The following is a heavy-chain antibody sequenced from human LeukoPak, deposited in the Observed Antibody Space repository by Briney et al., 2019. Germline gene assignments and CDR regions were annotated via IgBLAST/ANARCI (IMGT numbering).Heavy chain of an antibody. CDR3: AREEVRDNWFDP. CDR2: IYHSGST. D-gene: IGHD3-10*01. J-gene: IGHJ5*02. CDR1: GGSISSGGYY. V-gene: IGHV4-30-2*01. Sequence: SETLSLTCTVSGGSISSGGYYWSWIRQPPGKGLEWIGYIYHSGSTYYNPSLKSRVTISVDRSKNQFSLKLSSVTAADTAVYYCAREEVRDNWFDPWGQGTLVTVSS.